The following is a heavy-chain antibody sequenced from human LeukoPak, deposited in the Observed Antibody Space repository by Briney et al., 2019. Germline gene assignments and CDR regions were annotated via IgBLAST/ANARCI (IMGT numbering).Heavy chain of an antibody. J-gene: IGHJ5*02. CDR2: INPNSGGT. Sequence: ASVKVSCKASGYTFTGHYMHWVRQAPGQGLEWMGRINPNSGGTNYAQKFQGRVTMTRDTSISTAYMELSRLRSDDTAVYYCARDRALVRYFDWLQPWGQGTLVTVSS. V-gene: IGHV1-2*06. CDR3: ARDRALVRYFDWLQP. CDR1: GYTFTGHY. D-gene: IGHD3-9*01.